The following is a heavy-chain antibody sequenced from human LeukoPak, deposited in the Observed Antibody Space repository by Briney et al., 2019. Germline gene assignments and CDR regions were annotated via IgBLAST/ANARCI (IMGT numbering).Heavy chain of an antibody. Sequence: ASVKVSCKASGYTFTGYYMHWVRQAPGQGLEWMGWINPNSGGTNYAQKFQGRVTMTRDTSISTAYMELSRLRSDDTAVYYCARDLEMATRLSDAFDIWGQGTMVTVSS. CDR2: INPNSGGT. D-gene: IGHD5-24*01. J-gene: IGHJ3*02. V-gene: IGHV1-2*02. CDR3: ARDLEMATRLSDAFDI. CDR1: GYTFTGYY.